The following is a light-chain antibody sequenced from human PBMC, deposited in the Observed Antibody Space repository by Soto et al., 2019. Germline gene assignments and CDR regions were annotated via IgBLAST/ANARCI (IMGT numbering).Light chain of an antibody. CDR2: GAS. CDR1: QSVSSSY. V-gene: IGKV3-20*01. J-gene: IGKJ1*01. Sequence: EIVLTPSPGTLSLSPGEGATLSCRDSQSVSSSYLAQYPQKPGQAPRLLIYGASNRATGIPDRFSGSGSVTDFTLTISRLEPEDFAVYYCQQYGSSGTFGQGTKVDIK. CDR3: QQYGSSGT.